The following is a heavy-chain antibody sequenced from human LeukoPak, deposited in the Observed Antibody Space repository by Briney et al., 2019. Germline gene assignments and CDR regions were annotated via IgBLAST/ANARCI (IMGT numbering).Heavy chain of an antibody. CDR2: IDHSGST. CDR1: GGSFSNYY. J-gene: IGHJ4*02. D-gene: IGHD3-16*02. V-gene: IGHV4-34*01. CDR3: ARRGQAGYLY. Sequence: SETLSLTCAVYGGSFSNYYWSWIRQPPGKGLEWIGGIDHSGSTNYKPSLKSRVTISVDTSQNQFSLNLYSVTAADTAVYYCARRGQAGYLYWGQGTLVTVSS.